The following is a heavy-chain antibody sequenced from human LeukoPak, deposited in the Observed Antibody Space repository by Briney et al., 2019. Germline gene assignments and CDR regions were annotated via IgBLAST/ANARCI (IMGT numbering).Heavy chain of an antibody. CDR3: ARDWKGRDYDTWL. J-gene: IGHJ4*02. Sequence: PGGSLRLSCAASGFTFRSYWMSWVRQAPGKGLEWVGNIKEDGSDKNYVDSVKGRFTISRDNAKNSLYLEMNSLRDEDTAVYYCARDWKGRDYDTWLWGQGTLVTVSS. V-gene: IGHV3-7*01. CDR1: GFTFRSYW. CDR2: IKEDGSDK. D-gene: IGHD3-9*01.